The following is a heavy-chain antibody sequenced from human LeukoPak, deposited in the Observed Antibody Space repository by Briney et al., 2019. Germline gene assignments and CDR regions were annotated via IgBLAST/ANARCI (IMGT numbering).Heavy chain of an antibody. CDR1: GYSIISVYY. Sequence: SETLSLTCTVSGYSIISVYYWGWIRQPPGKGLEWIGSIYHNGSTYYNPSPKSRVTISVDTSKNQFSLKLSSVTAADTAVYYCVRAYSMVRGGDYYMDAWGKGTTVTVSS. J-gene: IGHJ6*03. CDR3: VRAYSMVRGGDYYMDA. D-gene: IGHD3-10*01. V-gene: IGHV4-38-2*02. CDR2: IYHNGST.